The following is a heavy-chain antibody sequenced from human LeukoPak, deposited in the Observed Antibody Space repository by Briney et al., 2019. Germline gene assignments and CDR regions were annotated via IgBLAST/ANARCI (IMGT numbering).Heavy chain of an antibody. D-gene: IGHD3-22*01. CDR1: GFSFHAYA. CDR3: TRVNYYGSGSLYYGYFDY. V-gene: IGHV3-49*04. J-gene: IGHJ4*02. Sequence: PGGSLRVSCNASGFSFHAYAMSWVRQAPGKGLEWVGFIRSQAYGAKTNYAASVEGRFIISRDDSRSIVHLQMNSLRIEDTAVYFCTRVNYYGSGSLYYGYFDYWGQGAQVTVSS. CDR2: IRSQAYGAKT.